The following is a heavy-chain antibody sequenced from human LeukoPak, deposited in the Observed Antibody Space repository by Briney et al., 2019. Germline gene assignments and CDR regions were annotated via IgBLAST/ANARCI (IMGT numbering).Heavy chain of an antibody. CDR2: IYYSGST. Sequence: PSETLSLTCTVSGGSISSSSYYWGWIRQPPGRGLEWIGSIYYSGSTYYNPSLKSRVTISVDTSKNQFSLKLSSVTAADTAVYYCARQDRDRRVQGVGNWFDPWGQGTLVTVSS. CDR3: ARQDRDRRVQGVGNWFDP. CDR1: GGSISSSSYY. D-gene: IGHD3-10*01. J-gene: IGHJ5*02. V-gene: IGHV4-39*01.